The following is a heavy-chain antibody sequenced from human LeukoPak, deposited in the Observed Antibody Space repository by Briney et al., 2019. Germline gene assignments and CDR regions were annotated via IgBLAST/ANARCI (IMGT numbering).Heavy chain of an antibody. D-gene: IGHD1-14*01. V-gene: IGHV3-74*01. CDR2: ISTDGRST. Sequence: PGGSLRLSCAASGFPFSTYWMHWVRQAPGKGLVWVSRISTDGRSTTYADSVKGRFTISRDNAKNTLYLQMNSLRAEDTAVYYCTTGQTDSRYYFDSWGQGTLVTVSS. CDR3: TTGQTDSRYYFDS. CDR1: GFPFSTYW. J-gene: IGHJ4*02.